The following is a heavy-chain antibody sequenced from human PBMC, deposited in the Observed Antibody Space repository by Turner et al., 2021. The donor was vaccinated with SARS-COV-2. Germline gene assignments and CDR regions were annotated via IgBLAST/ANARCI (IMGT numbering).Heavy chain of an antibody. CDR1: GFTVSSNY. J-gene: IGHJ6*02. CDR2: IYSGGRT. D-gene: IGHD3-22*01. V-gene: IGHV3-66*01. CDR3: ASEQDSSGFVGMDV. Sequence: EVQLVASGGGLVQPGGSLRLSCAASGFTVSSNYMSWVRQAPGKGLEWVSIIYSGGRTYYADSVKGRFTISRDNSKNTLYLQMNSLRAEDTAVYYCASEQDSSGFVGMDVWGQGTTVTVSS.